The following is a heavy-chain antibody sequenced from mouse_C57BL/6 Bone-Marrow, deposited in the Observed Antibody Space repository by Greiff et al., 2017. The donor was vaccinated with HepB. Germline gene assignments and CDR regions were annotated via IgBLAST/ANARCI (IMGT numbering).Heavy chain of an antibody. CDR1: GYTFTDYN. V-gene: IGHV1-18*01. J-gene: IGHJ3*01. D-gene: IGHD3-2*02. CDR3: ARGGYSFAY. Sequence: EVKLQESGPELVKPGDSVKIPCKATGYTFTDYNLDWVKQSHGKSLEWIGDINPNNGGTIYNQKFKGKATLTVDKSPSTAYMELRSLTSEDTAVYYCARGGYSFAYWGQGTLVTVSA. CDR2: INPNNGGT.